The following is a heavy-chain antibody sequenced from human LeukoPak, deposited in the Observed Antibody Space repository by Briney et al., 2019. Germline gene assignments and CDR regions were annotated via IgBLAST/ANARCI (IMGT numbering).Heavy chain of an antibody. V-gene: IGHV3-23*01. CDR3: AQSLSTSGIAY. Sequence: GGSLRLSCAASGFTFSNYAMTCVRQAPGKGLEWVSAISASGGSTYYADSVKGRFTISRDNSKNTLYLQMNSLRADDTAVYYCAQSLSTSGIAYWGQGTLVAVSS. D-gene: IGHD3-10*01. CDR2: ISASGGST. CDR1: GFTFSNYA. J-gene: IGHJ4*02.